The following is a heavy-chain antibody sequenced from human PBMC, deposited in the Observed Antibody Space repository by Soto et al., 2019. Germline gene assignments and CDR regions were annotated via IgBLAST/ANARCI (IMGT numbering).Heavy chain of an antibody. Sequence: KTSETLSLTCTVPGGSISSSSYYWGWIRQPPGKGLEWIGSIYYSGSTYYNPSLKSRVTISVDTSKNQFSLKLSSVTAADTAVYYCESSGGVWGQGTTVTVSS. J-gene: IGHJ6*02. D-gene: IGHD6-25*01. V-gene: IGHV4-39*01. CDR1: GGSISSSSYY. CDR3: ESSGGV. CDR2: IYYSGST.